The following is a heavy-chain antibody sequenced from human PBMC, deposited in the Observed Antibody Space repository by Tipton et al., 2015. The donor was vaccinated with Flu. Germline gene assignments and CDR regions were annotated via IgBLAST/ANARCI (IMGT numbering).Heavy chain of an antibody. CDR3: ARRDYSNYVSEPKNWFDT. CDR2: IYHTGTS. Sequence: TLSLTCAVSGGSISSDNWWSWVRQSPGKGLGWIGEIYHTGTSNNSPSLVSRLTMSVDRSKNQFSPKLSSVTAADTAVYYCARRDYSNYVSEPKNWFDTWGPGTLVTVSS. J-gene: IGHJ5*02. D-gene: IGHD4-11*01. CDR1: GGSISSDNW. V-gene: IGHV4-4*02.